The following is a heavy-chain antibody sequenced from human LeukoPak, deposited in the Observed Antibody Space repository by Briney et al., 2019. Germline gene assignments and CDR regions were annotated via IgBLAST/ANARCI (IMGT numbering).Heavy chain of an antibody. CDR1: GFNFSSYA. Sequence: GGSLRLGCADSGFNFSSYAMSWVRQAPGKGLEWISYISRTGTIIYYAGSVKGRFTISRDNAKNSLYLQMNILRFEDTGLYFCARDLGSGDHGLLVWGQGTLLTVSS. J-gene: IGHJ4*02. D-gene: IGHD2-21*02. CDR2: ISRTGTII. V-gene: IGHV3-48*01. CDR3: ARDLGSGDHGLLV.